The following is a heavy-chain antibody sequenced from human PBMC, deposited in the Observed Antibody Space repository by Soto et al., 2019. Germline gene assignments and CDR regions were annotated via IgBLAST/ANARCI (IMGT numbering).Heavy chain of an antibody. CDR2: ISYDGSNK. J-gene: IGHJ6*02. V-gene: IGHV3-30*18. D-gene: IGHD3-10*01. CDR3: AKDMGQSGPGPGDYYYGMDV. CDR1: GFTFSSYG. Sequence: GGSLRLSCAASGFTFSSYGMHWVRQAPGKGLEWVAVISYDGSNKYYADSVKGRFTISRDNSKNTRYLQMNSLRAEDTAVYYCAKDMGQSGPGPGDYYYGMDVWGQGTTVTVSS.